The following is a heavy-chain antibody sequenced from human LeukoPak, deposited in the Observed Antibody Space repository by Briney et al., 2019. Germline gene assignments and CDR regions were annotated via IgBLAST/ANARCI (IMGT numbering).Heavy chain of an antibody. V-gene: IGHV1-2*02. CDR2: INPNSGGT. CDR3: AKYSSSGQKYFDY. Sequence: GASVKVSCKASGYTFTGYYIHWVRQAPGQGLEWMGWINPNSGGTNYAQKFQGRVTMTRDTSISTAYMDLSRLRSDDTAVYYCAKYSSSGQKYFDYWGQGTLVTVSS. J-gene: IGHJ4*02. CDR1: GYTFTGYY. D-gene: IGHD6-19*01.